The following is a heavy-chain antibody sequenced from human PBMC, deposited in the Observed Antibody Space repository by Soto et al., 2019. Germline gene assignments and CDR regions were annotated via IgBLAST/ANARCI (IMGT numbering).Heavy chain of an antibody. CDR2: IKKDGSEK. Sequence: PGGSLRLSCAASGFTFSIYWMSWVRQAPGKGLEWVANIKKDGSEKYYVDSVKGRFTISRDNSKNTLYLQMNSLRAEDTAVYYCAKGKGGYCSGGSCYPGYWGQGTLVTVSS. J-gene: IGHJ4*02. CDR1: GFTFSIYW. D-gene: IGHD2-15*01. V-gene: IGHV3-7*03. CDR3: AKGKGGYCSGGSCYPGY.